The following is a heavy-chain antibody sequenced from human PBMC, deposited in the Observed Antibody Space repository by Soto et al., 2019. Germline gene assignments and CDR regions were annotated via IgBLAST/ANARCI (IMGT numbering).Heavy chain of an antibody. J-gene: IGHJ6*02. CDR1: GYSFTSYW. CDR3: ARRTLSSSSSWYYYYGMDV. V-gene: IGHV5-10-1*01. CDR2: IDPSDSYT. D-gene: IGHD6-6*01. Sequence: PGESLKISCKGSGYSFTSYWISWVRQMPGKGLEWMGRIDPSDSYTNYSPSFQGHVTISADKSISTAYLQWSSLKASDTAMYYCARRTLSSSSSWYYYYGMDVWGQGTTVTRLL.